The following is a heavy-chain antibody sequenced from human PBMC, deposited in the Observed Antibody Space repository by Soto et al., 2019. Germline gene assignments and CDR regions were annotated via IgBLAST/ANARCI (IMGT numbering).Heavy chain of an antibody. D-gene: IGHD2-15*01. V-gene: IGHV4-34*01. Sequence: SETLSLTCAVYGGSFSGYYWSWIRQPPGKGLEWIGEINHSGSTNYNPSLKSRVTISVDTSKNQFSLKLSSVTAADTAVYYCARAPKDIVVVVAATRRHYDYWGQGTLVTVSS. CDR1: GGSFSGYY. CDR2: INHSGST. CDR3: ARAPKDIVVVVAATRRHYDY. J-gene: IGHJ4*02.